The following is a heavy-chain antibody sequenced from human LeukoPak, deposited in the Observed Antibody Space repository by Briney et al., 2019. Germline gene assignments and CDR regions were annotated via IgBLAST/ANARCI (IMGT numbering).Heavy chain of an antibody. J-gene: IGHJ6*02. Sequence: GGSLRLSCVASGFTFSSYGMHWVRQAPGKGLEWVAVISYDGSNKYYADSVKGRFTISRDNSKNTLYLQMNSLRAEDTAVYYCAKQNKDSSGWYYYYGMDVWGQGTTVTVSS. V-gene: IGHV3-30*18. CDR2: ISYDGSNK. CDR1: GFTFSSYG. CDR3: AKQNKDSSGWYYYYGMDV. D-gene: IGHD6-19*01.